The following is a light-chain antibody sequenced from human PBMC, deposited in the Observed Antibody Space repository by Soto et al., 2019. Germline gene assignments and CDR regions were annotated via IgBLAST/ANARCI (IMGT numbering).Light chain of an antibody. J-gene: IGKJ1*01. V-gene: IGKV3-15*01. CDR2: GAS. Sequence: EIVMTQSPGTLSVSPGERATLSCRASQSVSSNLAWYQQKPGQAPRLLIYGASTRATGIPARFSGSGSGTEFTLNISSLQSEDFAVYYCQHYNNWPPWTFGQGTRVEIK. CDR1: QSVSSN. CDR3: QHYNNWPPWT.